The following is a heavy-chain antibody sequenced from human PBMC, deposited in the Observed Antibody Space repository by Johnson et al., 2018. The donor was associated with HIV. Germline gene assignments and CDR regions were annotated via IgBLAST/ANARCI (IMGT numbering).Heavy chain of an antibody. J-gene: IGHJ3*02. CDR3: ARAGVLLNWGDAFDI. Sequence: VQLVESGGGLVQPGRSLRLSCTASGFTFSSYAMHWVRQAPGKGLEWVAVISYDGSNKYYADSVKGRFTISRDNSKNTLYLQMNSLRAEDTAVYYCARAGVLLNWGDAFDIWGQGTMVTVSS. D-gene: IGHD7-27*01. CDR1: GFTFSSYA. V-gene: IGHV3-30-3*01. CDR2: ISYDGSNK.